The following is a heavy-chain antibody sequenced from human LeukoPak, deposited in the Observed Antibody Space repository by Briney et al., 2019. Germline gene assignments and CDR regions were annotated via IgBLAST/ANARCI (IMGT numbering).Heavy chain of an antibody. J-gene: IGHJ4*02. CDR1: GFTFSSYA. D-gene: IGHD3-22*01. CDR2: ISGSGGDT. V-gene: IGHV3-23*01. Sequence: GGSLRLSCAASGFTFSSYAMSWVRQAPGKGLEWVSTISGSGGDTYYADSVKGRFTISRDNSKNTLYLQMNSLRAEDTAVYYCAKDHRYYYDSSGYFDYWGQGTLVTVSS. CDR3: AKDHRYYYDSSGYFDY.